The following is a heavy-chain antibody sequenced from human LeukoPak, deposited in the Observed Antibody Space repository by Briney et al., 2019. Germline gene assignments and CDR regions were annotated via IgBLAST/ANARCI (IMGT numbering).Heavy chain of an antibody. V-gene: IGHV4-38-2*02. D-gene: IGHD2/OR15-2a*01. Sequence: ASETLSLTCTVSGYSISSGYYWGWIRQPSGKGLEWIGSIYHSGSTYYNPSLKSRVTISVDTSKNQFSLKLSSVTAADTAVYYCARTFYFDYWGQGTLVTVSS. J-gene: IGHJ4*02. CDR3: ARTFYFDY. CDR2: IYHSGST. CDR1: GYSISSGYY.